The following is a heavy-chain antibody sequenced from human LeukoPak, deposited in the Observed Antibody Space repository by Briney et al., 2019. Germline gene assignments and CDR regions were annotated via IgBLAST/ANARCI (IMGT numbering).Heavy chain of an antibody. J-gene: IGHJ5*02. CDR1: GFTFSSYS. CDR2: ISSSSSYI. D-gene: IGHD3-3*01. V-gene: IGHV3-21*01. CDR3: ARESSMNYDFWSGYLSPTDP. Sequence: GGSLRLSCAASGFTFSSYSMTWVRQAPGKGLEWVSSISSSSSYIYYADSVKGRFTISRDNAKNSLYLQMNSLRAEDTAVYYCARESSMNYDFWSGYLSPTDPWGQGTLVTVSS.